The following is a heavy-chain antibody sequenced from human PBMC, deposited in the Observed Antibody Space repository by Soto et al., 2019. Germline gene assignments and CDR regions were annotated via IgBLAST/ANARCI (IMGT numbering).Heavy chain of an antibody. D-gene: IGHD1-1*01. J-gene: IGHJ4*02. Sequence: QVQLQQWGAGLVKPSETLSLSCAVYGQSFSGHSWAWIRQPPGEGGGWMGEISKRGSTYYTPPLKSRVTISTDTSKNQFSLKLNSVTAADTAAYFCARGSGIVALPGELEDVNYDFWGQGTLVNVSS. V-gene: IGHV4-34*01. CDR3: ARGSGIVALPGELEDVNYDF. CDR1: GQSFSGHS. CDR2: ISKRGST.